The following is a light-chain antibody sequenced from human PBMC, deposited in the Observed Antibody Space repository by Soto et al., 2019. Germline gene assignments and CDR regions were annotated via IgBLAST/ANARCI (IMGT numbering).Light chain of an antibody. V-gene: IGKV1-5*01. CDR2: DAS. CDR3: QQYSTYYT. Sequence: DIQMTQSPSTLSASVGDRVTITCRASQRISSWLAWYQQKPGKAPKLLISDASTLESGVPSRFSGSGSGTDFTLTISSLQPDDFATYHCQQYSTYYTFGQGTKLEIK. J-gene: IGKJ2*01. CDR1: QRISSW.